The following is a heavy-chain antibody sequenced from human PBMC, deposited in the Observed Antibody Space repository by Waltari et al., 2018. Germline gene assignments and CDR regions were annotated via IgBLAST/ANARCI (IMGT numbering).Heavy chain of an antibody. Sequence: QLQLQESGPGLVKPSETLSLTCTVSGGSISSSSYYWGWIRQPPGKGLEWIGSIYYSGSTYYNPSLKSRVTISVDTSKNQFSLKLSSVTAADTAVYYCARTGGCSGGSCYFDYWGQGTLVIVSS. D-gene: IGHD2-15*01. CDR1: GGSISSSSYY. J-gene: IGHJ4*02. CDR3: ARTGGCSGGSCYFDY. V-gene: IGHV4-39*01. CDR2: IYYSGST.